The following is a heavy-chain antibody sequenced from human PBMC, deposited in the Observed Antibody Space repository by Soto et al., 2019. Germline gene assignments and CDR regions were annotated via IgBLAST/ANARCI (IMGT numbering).Heavy chain of an antibody. D-gene: IGHD3-9*01. CDR2: IWYDGSNK. CDR1: GFTFSSYG. Sequence: GGSLRLSCAASGFTFSSYGMHWVRQAPGKGLEWVAVIWYDGSNKYYADSVKGRFTISRDNSKNTLYLQMNSLRAEDTAVYYCARDSAAYYDILTGYTIHSYGMDVWGQGTTVTVSS. CDR3: ARDSAAYYDILTGYTIHSYGMDV. V-gene: IGHV3-33*08. J-gene: IGHJ6*02.